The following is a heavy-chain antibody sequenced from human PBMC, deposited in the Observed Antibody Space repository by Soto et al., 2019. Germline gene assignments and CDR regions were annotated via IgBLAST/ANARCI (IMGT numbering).Heavy chain of an antibody. CDR1: GGSISSGGYY. V-gene: IGHV4-31*03. CDR3: ARGLATIEHFDY. J-gene: IGHJ4*02. D-gene: IGHD5-12*01. Sequence: QVQLQESGPGLVKPSQTLSLTCTVSGGSISSGGYYWSWIRQHPGKGLEWIEYIYYSGSTFYNPSLKSRVTISVDTSKNQFSLKLSSVTAADTAVYYCARGLATIEHFDYWGQGTLVTVSS. CDR2: IYYSGST.